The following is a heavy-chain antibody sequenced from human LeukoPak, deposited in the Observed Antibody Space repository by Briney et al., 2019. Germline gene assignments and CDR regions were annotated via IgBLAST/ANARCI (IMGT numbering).Heavy chain of an antibody. CDR2: IIPIFGTA. CDR3: ARDFGYSSSWPDWYFDL. Sequence: ASVKVSCKASGYTFTSYGISWVRQAPGQGLEWMGGIIPIFGTANYAQKFQGRVTITADESTSTAYMELSSLRSEDTAVYYCARDFGYSSSWPDWYFDLWGRGTLVTVSS. V-gene: IGHV1-69*13. CDR1: GYTFTSYG. D-gene: IGHD6-13*01. J-gene: IGHJ2*01.